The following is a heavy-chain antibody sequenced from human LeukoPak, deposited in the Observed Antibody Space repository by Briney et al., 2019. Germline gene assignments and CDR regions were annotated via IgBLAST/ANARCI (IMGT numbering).Heavy chain of an antibody. CDR3: ARGQYGSGSYYP. CDR1: GDSISSSNYY. Sequence: SETLSLTCTVSGDSISSSNYYWGWIRQPPGKGLEWIGEINHSGSTNYNPSLKSRVTISVDTSKNQFSLKLSSVTAADTAVYYCARGQYGSGSYYPWGQGTLVTVSS. J-gene: IGHJ5*02. V-gene: IGHV4-39*07. D-gene: IGHD3-10*01. CDR2: INHSGST.